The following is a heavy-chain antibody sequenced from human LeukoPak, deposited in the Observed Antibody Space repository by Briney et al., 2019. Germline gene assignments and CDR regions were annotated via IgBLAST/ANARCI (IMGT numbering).Heavy chain of an antibody. CDR1: GGSISSGSYY. Sequence: SETLSLTCTVSGGSISSGSYYWSWIRQPAGKALEWIGRIYTSGSTNYNPSLKSRVTISVDTSKNQFSLKLSSVTAADTAVYYCARDRSKYYYDSSGPGLFDYWGQGTLVTVSS. CDR3: ARDRSKYYYDSSGPGLFDY. V-gene: IGHV4-61*02. D-gene: IGHD3-22*01. CDR2: IYTSGST. J-gene: IGHJ4*02.